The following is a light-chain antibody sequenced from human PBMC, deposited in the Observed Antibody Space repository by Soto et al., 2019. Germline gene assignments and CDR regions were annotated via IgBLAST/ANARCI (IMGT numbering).Light chain of an antibody. Sequence: QSALTQPASVSGSPGQSITISCTGASSDVGDYNYVSWYQEHPGQVPILIIFEVTTRPSGVSDRFSGSRSGTTASLTISGLQDEDEAYYYCLSHTGSRTLFGGGTKLTVL. V-gene: IGLV2-14*01. CDR2: EVT. J-gene: IGLJ3*02. CDR3: LSHTGSRTL. CDR1: SSDVGDYNY.